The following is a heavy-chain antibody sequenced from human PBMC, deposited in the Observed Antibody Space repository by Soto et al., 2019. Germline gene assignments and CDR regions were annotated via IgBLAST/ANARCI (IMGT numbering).Heavy chain of an antibody. CDR1: GFIFSSYG. Sequence: GGSLRLSCVGSGFIFSSYGMSWVRQAPGKGLEWVSTITNNGDSTYYTDSVKGRFTVSRDLSTLYLQMNSLRAEDTAVYYCAKASGDQWLLPLFDSWGQGTLVTVSS. CDR2: ITNNGDST. CDR3: AKASGDQWLLPLFDS. D-gene: IGHD3-22*01. V-gene: IGHV3-23*01. J-gene: IGHJ4*02.